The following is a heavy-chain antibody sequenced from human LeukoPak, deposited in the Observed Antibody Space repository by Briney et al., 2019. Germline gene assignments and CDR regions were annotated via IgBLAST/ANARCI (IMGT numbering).Heavy chain of an antibody. J-gene: IGHJ4*02. CDR3: ARASLHFDY. CDR1: GGSISSYY. Sequence: PSETLSLTCTVSGGSISSYYWSWIRQPPGKGLEWIGEINHSGSTNYNPSLKSRVTISVDTSKNQFSLKLSSVTAADTAVYYCARASLHFDYWGQGTLVTVSS. V-gene: IGHV4-34*01. CDR2: INHSGST.